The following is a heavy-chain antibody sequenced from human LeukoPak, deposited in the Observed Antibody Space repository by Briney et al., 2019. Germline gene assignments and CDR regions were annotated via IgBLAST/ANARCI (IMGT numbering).Heavy chain of an antibody. CDR1: GYTFTTYA. CDR3: ARESPYYYDTSDYSGKADS. Sequence: ASVKVSCKASGYTFTTYAMNWVRQAPGQGLEWMGWINTNTGNPTYAQGFTGRFVFSLDTSVSTAYLQISSLKAEDTAVYYCARESPYYYDTSDYSGKADSRGQGTLVTVSS. V-gene: IGHV7-4-1*02. D-gene: IGHD3-22*01. CDR2: INTNTGNP. J-gene: IGHJ4*02.